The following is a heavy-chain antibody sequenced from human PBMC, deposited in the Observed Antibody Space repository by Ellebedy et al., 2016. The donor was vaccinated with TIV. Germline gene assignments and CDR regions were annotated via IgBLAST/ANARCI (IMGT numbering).Heavy chain of an antibody. Sequence: GESLKISCVASGFTLSRYHMHWVRQAQGKGLEWVSDSTGPGGIQYYADSVKGRFTIYRDNSRNILYLQLNSLRPEDTAVDYCAKNRRYDFLNRVHFDSWGPGILVSVS. CDR1: GFTLSRYH. V-gene: IGHV3-23*01. J-gene: IGHJ4*02. CDR3: AKNRRYDFLNRVHFDS. CDR2: STGPGGIQ. D-gene: IGHD3-3*01.